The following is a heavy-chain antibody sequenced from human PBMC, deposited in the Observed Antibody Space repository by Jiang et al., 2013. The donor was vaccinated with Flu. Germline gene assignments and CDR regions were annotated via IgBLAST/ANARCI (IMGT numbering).Heavy chain of an antibody. CDR1: GGTFSSYT. CDR3: AGEPLTGDPTYYFDY. J-gene: IGHJ4*02. V-gene: IGHV1-69*04. D-gene: IGHD7-27*01. CDR2: IIPILGIA. Sequence: SGAEVKKPGSSVKVSCKASGGTFSSYTISWVRQAPGQGLEWMGRIIPILGIANYAQKFQGRVTITADKSTSTAYMELSSLRSEDTAVYYCAGEPLTGDPTYYFDYWGQGTLVTVSS.